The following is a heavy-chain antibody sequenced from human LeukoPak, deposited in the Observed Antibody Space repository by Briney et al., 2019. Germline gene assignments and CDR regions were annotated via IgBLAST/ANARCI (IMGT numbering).Heavy chain of an antibody. CDR2: ISSSSSYI. CDR3: AKATVTGTDDAFDI. V-gene: IGHV3-21*01. Sequence: GGSLRLSCAASGFTFSSYSMNWVRQAPGKGLEWVSSISSSSSYIYYADSVKGRFTIPRDNAKNSLYLQMNSLRAEDTAVYYCAKATVTGTDDAFDIWGQGTMVTVSS. D-gene: IGHD4-17*01. J-gene: IGHJ3*02. CDR1: GFTFSSYS.